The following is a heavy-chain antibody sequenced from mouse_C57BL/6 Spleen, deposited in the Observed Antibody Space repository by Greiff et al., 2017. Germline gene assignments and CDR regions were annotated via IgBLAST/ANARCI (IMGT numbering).Heavy chain of an antibody. CDR1: GYAFSSSW. CDR2: IYPGDGAT. D-gene: IGHD2-1*01. J-gene: IGHJ2*01. V-gene: IGHV1-82*01. CDR3: AGYGNLYYFDY. Sequence: QVQLKESGPELVKPGASVQISCKASGYAFSSSWMNWVKQRPGKGLEWIGRIYPGDGATNYNGKFKGKATLTADKSSSTAYMQLSSLTSEDSAVYFCAGYGNLYYFDYWGQGTTLTVSS.